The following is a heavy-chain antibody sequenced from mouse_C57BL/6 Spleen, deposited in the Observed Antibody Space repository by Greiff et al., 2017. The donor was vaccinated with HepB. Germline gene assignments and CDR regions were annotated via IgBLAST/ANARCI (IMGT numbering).Heavy chain of an antibody. V-gene: IGHV1-82*01. CDR2: IYPGDGDT. J-gene: IGHJ3*01. CDR3: ARADYYGSRGFAY. D-gene: IGHD1-1*01. CDR1: GYAFSSSW. Sequence: QVQLKQSGPELVKPGASVKISCKASGYAFSSSWMNWVKQRPGKGLEWIGRIYPGDGDTNYNGKFKGKATLTADKSSSTAYMQLSSLTSEDSAVYFCARADYYGSRGFAYWGQGTLVTVSA.